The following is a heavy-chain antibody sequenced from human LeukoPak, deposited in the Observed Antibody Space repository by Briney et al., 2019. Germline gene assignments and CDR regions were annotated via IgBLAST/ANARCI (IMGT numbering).Heavy chain of an antibody. CDR1: GNTFTGYF. V-gene: IGHV1-2*06. CDR3: AIEILVLTGTKLYYFDY. CDR2: INANDGGT. Sequence: GAPVKVSCKASGNTFTGYFIHWVRQAPGQGLEWMGRINANDGGTQYAQHFQGRVTMTRDTSTNTAYMELSSLTSDDTALFYCAIEILVLTGTKLYYFDYWGQGTLVTVSS. D-gene: IGHD1-7*01. J-gene: IGHJ4*02.